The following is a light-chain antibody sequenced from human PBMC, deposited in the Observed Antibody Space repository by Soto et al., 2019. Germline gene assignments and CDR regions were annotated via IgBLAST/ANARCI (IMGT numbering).Light chain of an antibody. Sequence: EIVMTQSPATLSVSPGERATLSCRASQSVSSNLAWFQQKPGQAPRLLIYGVSTRATGDPARFTGSGSGTEFTLTISSLQSEDFAVYYCQQYDDWPPFTFGPGTTVDIK. V-gene: IGKV3-15*01. CDR3: QQYDDWPPFT. CDR1: QSVSSN. CDR2: GVS. J-gene: IGKJ3*01.